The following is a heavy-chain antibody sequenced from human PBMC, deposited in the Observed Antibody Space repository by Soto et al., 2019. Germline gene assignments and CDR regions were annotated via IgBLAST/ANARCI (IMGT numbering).Heavy chain of an antibody. CDR3: AKDLAVAGANYYGMDV. J-gene: IGHJ6*02. D-gene: IGHD6-13*01. CDR1: GFTFSTYA. CDR2: ITDSGYTT. Sequence: PGGSLRLSCAAPGFTFSTYAVYWVRQAPGKGLEWVSAITDSGYTTYYAASVKGRFTISRDNSKNTVYLQMNSLSADDTAVYYCAKDLAVAGANYYGMDVWGQGTTVTVSS. V-gene: IGHV3-23*01.